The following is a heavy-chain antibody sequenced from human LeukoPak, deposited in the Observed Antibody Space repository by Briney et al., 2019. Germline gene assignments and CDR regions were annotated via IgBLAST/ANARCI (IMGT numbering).Heavy chain of an antibody. Sequence: ASVKVSCKASGGTFSSYAISWVRQAPGQGLEWMGGITPMFGTANYAQKFQGRVTITADESTITAYMELSSLRSEDTAVYYCVRDGSYYDSSGYYYLYWGQGTLVTVSS. D-gene: IGHD3-22*01. CDR3: VRDGSYYDSSGYYYLY. V-gene: IGHV1-69*13. CDR2: ITPMFGTA. J-gene: IGHJ4*02. CDR1: GGTFSSYA.